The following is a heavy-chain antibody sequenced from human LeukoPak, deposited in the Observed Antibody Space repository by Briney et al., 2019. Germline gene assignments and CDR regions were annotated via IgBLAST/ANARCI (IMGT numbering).Heavy chain of an antibody. V-gene: IGHV1-2*02. CDR3: ARESPSSGYNFDY. CDR2: INPHTGET. Sequence: ASVKVSCKASGYTLTGYVVHWVRQAPGQGLEWMGWINPHTGETHYAPKFHGRVTMTRDTSISTVYVELSRLTSDDTAVFYCARESPSSGYNFDYWGPGTLVTASS. J-gene: IGHJ4*02. D-gene: IGHD3-22*01. CDR1: GYTLTGYV.